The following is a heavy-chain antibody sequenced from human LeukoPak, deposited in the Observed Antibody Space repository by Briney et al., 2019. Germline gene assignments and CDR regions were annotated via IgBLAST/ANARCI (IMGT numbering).Heavy chain of an antibody. Sequence: PSETLSLTCTVSGGSISSYYWSWIRQPPGKGLEWIGYIYYSGSTNYNPSLKSRVTISVDTSKNQFSLKLSSVTAADTAVYYCALGNWAQDAFDIWGQGTMVTVSS. J-gene: IGHJ3*02. CDR3: ALGNWAQDAFDI. CDR2: IYYSGST. D-gene: IGHD7-27*01. V-gene: IGHV4-59*01. CDR1: GGSISSYY.